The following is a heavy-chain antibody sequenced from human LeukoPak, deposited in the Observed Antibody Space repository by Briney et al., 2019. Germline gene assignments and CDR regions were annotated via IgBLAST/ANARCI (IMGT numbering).Heavy chain of an antibody. CDR3: TTDLGTYYHGSQRLIPIDY. CDR2: IKSKTDGETT. CDR1: GFTFTNAW. J-gene: IGHJ4*02. D-gene: IGHD3-10*01. V-gene: IGHV3-15*01. Sequence: GGSLRLSCVDSGFTFTNAWMSWVRQAPGKGPEWIGRIKSKTDGETTNYAEPVRGRFTISRDDSKSAVYLQVNSLKIEDTAVFYCTTDLGTYYHGSQRLIPIDYWGQGTLVTVSS.